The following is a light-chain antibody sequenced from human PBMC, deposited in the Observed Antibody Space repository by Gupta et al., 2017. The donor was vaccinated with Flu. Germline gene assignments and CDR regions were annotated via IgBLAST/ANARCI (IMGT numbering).Light chain of an antibody. CDR1: QSISSY. V-gene: IGKV1-39*01. CDR2: AAS. J-gene: IGKJ2*01. CDR3: QQSYSTPIT. Sequence: DSDMTQSPSSLSASCRDRVTIIRRASQSISSYLDWYQQKPGKAPQLLIYAASSLQSGVPSRFSGSGSGTDFTLNISRLQPEDFATYYCQQSYSTPITFGQGTKLEIK.